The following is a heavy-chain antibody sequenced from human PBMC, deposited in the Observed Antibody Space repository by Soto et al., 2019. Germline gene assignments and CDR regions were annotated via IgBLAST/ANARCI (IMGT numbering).Heavy chain of an antibody. D-gene: IGHD4-17*01. CDR3: ARDDHGGNPFFAN. J-gene: IGHJ4*02. Sequence: QVQLQESGPGLVKPSETLSLTCTVSGGSLSNYYWSWIRQPPGKGLEWSGYIYYSGRTNDNPALKSRHTMSVDTYKNQVSLKPNCVTAADSAVYYCARDDHGGNPFFANWGQGPLVTVSS. CDR2: IYYSGRT. CDR1: GGSLSNYY. V-gene: IGHV4-59*01.